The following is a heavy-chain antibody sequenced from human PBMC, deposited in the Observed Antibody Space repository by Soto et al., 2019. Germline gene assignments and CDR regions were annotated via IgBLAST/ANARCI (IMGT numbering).Heavy chain of an antibody. CDR1: GYTLTSYG. CDR2: ISAYNGNT. V-gene: IGHV1-18*01. CDR3: ARVAYYDSSGYDLDYFNY. J-gene: IGHJ4*02. Sequence: ASVKVSCKASGYTLTSYGGSWVRQATGQGLERMGWISAYNGNTNYAQKLQGRVTMTTDTSTSTAYMELRSLRSDDTAVYYCARVAYYDSSGYDLDYFNYWGRGTLVTVSS. D-gene: IGHD3-22*01.